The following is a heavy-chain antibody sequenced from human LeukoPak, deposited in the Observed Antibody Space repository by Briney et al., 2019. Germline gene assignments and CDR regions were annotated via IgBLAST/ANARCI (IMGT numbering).Heavy chain of an antibody. CDR2: IYTSGST. CDR3: ARDWLRRYYCSGSYRYFDY. CDR1: GGSISSYY. J-gene: IGHJ4*02. D-gene: IGHD3-10*01. Sequence: SSETLSLTCTVSGGSISSYYWSWIRQPAGKGLEWIGRIYTSGSTNYNPSLKSRVTMSVDTSKNQFSLKLSSLTAADTAVYYCARDWLRRYYCSGSYRYFDYWGQGTLVTVSA. V-gene: IGHV4-4*07.